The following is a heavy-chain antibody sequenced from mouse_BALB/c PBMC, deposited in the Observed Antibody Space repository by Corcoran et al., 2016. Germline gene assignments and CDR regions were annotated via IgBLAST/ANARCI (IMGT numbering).Heavy chain of an antibody. CDR3: AREVYYGSSYCFAY. CDR2: IGYDGNN. J-gene: IGHJ3*01. Sequence: DVQLLESGPGLVKPSQSLSLTCSVTGYSITSGFSWNWIRQFPGNKLEWMGYIGYDGNNNYNPSLKNRVSITRDTSKNQFFLNLNSVTTEDTATYYCAREVYYGSSYCFAYWGQGTLVTVSA. D-gene: IGHD1-1*01. CDR1: GYSITSGFS. V-gene: IGHV3-6*02.